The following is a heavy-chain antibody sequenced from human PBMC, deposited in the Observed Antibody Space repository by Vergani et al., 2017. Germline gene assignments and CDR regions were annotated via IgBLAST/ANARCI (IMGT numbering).Heavy chain of an antibody. D-gene: IGHD2-2*01. CDR3: ARVRYCSSTSCSWFDP. CDR1: GGTFSSYT. J-gene: IGHJ5*02. V-gene: IGHV1-18*01. Sequence: QVQLVQSGAEVKKPGSSVKVSCKASGGTFSSYTISWVRQAPGQGLEWMGWISAYNGNTNYAQTLQGRVTMTTDTSTSTAYMELRSLRSDDTAVYYCARVRYCSSTSCSWFDPWGQGTLVTVSS. CDR2: ISAYNGNT.